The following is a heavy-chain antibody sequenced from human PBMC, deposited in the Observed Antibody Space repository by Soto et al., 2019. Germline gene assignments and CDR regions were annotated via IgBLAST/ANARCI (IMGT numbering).Heavy chain of an antibody. J-gene: IGHJ3*02. CDR2: IIPIFGTA. D-gene: IGHD3-3*01. CDR1: GGTFSSYA. Sequence: QVQLVQSGAEVKKPGSSVKVSCKASGGTFSSYAISWVRQAPGQGLEWMGGIIPIFGTANYEQKFQGRVTITADEPKSTAYMELSSLRSEDTAVYYCLGEVTWGAFDIWGQGTMVTVSS. V-gene: IGHV1-69*01. CDR3: LGEVTWGAFDI.